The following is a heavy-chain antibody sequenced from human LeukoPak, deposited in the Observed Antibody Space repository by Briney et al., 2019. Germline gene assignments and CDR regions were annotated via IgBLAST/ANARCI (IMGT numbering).Heavy chain of an antibody. CDR3: ARAIRWLQQPTFDY. CDR1: GGSVSSNSYY. Sequence: PSETRSLTCTVSGGSVSSNSYYWSWVRQPPGKGLEWIGFIDYTGSANYNPSLKRRVTISLDTSKNQFSVKVMSVTAADTAVYYCARAIRWLQQPTFDYWGQGTLVTVSS. J-gene: IGHJ4*02. V-gene: IGHV4-61*01. CDR2: IDYTGSA. D-gene: IGHD5-24*01.